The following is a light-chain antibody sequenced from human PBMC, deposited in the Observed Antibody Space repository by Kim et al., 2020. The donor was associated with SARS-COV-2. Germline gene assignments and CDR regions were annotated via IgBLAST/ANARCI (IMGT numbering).Light chain of an antibody. Sequence: SYELTQPPSVSVAPGKTARITCGGNNIGSKSGHWYQQKPGKAPVLVIYYDSDRPSGIPERFSGSNSGNTATLTISRVEAGDEADYYCQVWDSSSDHRVFGGGTQLTVL. CDR3: QVWDSSSDHRV. V-gene: IGLV3-21*04. CDR1: NIGSKS. CDR2: YDS. J-gene: IGLJ2*01.